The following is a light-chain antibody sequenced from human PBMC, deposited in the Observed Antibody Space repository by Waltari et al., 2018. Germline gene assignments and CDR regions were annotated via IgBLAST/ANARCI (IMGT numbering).Light chain of an antibody. CDR2: CSS. CDR3: QQYGRSWNT. CDR1: QSVSSNY. V-gene: IGKV3-20*01. J-gene: IGKJ2*01. Sequence: DIVLSQSPGTLSLCPGERATLCCRASQSVSSNYLSWYQQRPGQAPRLLIHCSSSRATGIPDRFSGSGSGTDFTLTISRLEPEDFAVYYCQQYGRSWNTFGQGTKLEIK.